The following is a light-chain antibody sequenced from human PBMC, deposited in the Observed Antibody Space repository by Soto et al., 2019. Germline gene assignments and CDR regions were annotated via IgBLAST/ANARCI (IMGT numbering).Light chain of an antibody. CDR2: STS. CDR3: LLYYGGQLGV. CDR1: TGAVTSGYY. V-gene: IGLV7-43*01. J-gene: IGLJ2*01. Sequence: QTVVTQEPSLTVSPGGTVTLTCASSTGAVTSGYYPNWFQQKPGQAPRALIYSTSNKYSWTPARFSGSLLGGKAALTLSGVQPADEADYYCLLYYGGQLGVFGGGTKLTVL.